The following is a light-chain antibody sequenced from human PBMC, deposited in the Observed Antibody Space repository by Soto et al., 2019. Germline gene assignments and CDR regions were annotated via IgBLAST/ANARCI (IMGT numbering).Light chain of an antibody. CDR3: QQYYEYTPKYT. Sequence: EIVMTQSPSTLSVSPGERVTLPCRASQSVSTHLAWYQQRPGQAPRILIYGASTLATGVPGRFSGSGSGTDVTLTISSLHSEDFALYFCQQYYEYTPKYTFGQGTKLEIK. V-gene: IGKV3-15*01. CDR1: QSVSTH. J-gene: IGKJ2*01. CDR2: GAS.